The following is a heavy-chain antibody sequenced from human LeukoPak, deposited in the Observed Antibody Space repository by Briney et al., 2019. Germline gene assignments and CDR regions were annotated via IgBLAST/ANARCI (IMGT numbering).Heavy chain of an antibody. CDR3: ASPSSSFAFDY. J-gene: IGHJ4*02. CDR1: GFTFSSYA. CDR2: ISYDGSNK. D-gene: IGHD6-6*01. Sequence: GRSLRLSCAASGFTFSSYAMHWVRQAPGKGLEWVAVISYDGSNKYYADSVKGRFTISRDNSKNTLYLQMNSLRAEDTAVYYCASPSSSFAFDYWGQGTLVTVSS. V-gene: IGHV3-30-3*01.